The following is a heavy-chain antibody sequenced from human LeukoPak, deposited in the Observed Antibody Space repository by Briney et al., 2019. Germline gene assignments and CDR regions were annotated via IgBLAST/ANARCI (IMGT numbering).Heavy chain of an antibody. Sequence: GGSLRLSCAASGFTFSSYAMSWVRQAPGKGLEWVSAISGSGGSTYYADSVKGRFTISRDNSKNTLYLQMNSLRAEDTAVYYCAKGEGIQLWSSLDYWGQGTLVTVSS. CDR1: GFTFSSYA. V-gene: IGHV3-23*01. J-gene: IGHJ4*02. CDR3: AKGEGIQLWSSLDY. CDR2: ISGSGGST. D-gene: IGHD5-18*01.